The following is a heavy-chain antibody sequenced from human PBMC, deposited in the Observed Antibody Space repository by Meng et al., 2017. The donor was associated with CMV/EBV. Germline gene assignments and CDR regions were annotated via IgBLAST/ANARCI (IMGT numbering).Heavy chain of an antibody. D-gene: IGHD2/OR15-2a*01. Sequence: GGSLRLSCAASGFTFSKAWMSWVRQAPGKGLEWVGRIKSKTDGGTTDYASPVKGRFTISRDESKNTLYLQMNSLKTEDTAVYYCTTYFSYYFDYWGQGTLVTVSS. J-gene: IGHJ4*02. CDR3: TTYFSYYFDY. CDR1: GFTFSKAW. CDR2: IKSKTDGGTT. V-gene: IGHV3-15*01.